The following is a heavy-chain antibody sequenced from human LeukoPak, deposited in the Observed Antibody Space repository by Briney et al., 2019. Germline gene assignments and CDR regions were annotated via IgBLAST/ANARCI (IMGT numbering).Heavy chain of an antibody. V-gene: IGHV3-15*07. J-gene: IGHJ4*02. CDR1: GFTFTNAW. Sequence: GGSLRLSRAASGFTFTNAWMNWVRQAPGKGLEWVGRIKSKADGETIDYAAPVKGRFTFSRDDSKNMLYLQMNSLRSEDTAVYYCSTLTSRGLSDSWGQGTLVTVSS. CDR3: STLTSRGLSDS. D-gene: IGHD1-20*01. CDR2: IKSKADGETI.